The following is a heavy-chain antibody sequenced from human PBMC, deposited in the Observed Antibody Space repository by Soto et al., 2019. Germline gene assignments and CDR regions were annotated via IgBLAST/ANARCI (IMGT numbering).Heavy chain of an antibody. CDR2: ISYDGSNK. V-gene: IGHV3-30*18. Sequence: PGGSLRLSCAASGFTFSSYGMHWVRQAPGKGLEWVAVISYDGSNKYYADSVKGRFTISRDNSKNTLYLQMNSLRAEDTAVYYCAKGKRGLAWGQGTLVTVSS. CDR3: AKGKRGLA. D-gene: IGHD2-21*01. J-gene: IGHJ5*02. CDR1: GFTFSSYG.